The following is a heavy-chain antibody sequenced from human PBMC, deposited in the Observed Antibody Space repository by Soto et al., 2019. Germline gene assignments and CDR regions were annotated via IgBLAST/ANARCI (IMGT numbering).Heavy chain of an antibody. Sequence: GASVKVSCKASGYTFTSYGISWVRQAPGQGLEWMGWISAYNGNTNYAQKLQGRVTMTTDTSTSTAYMELRSLRSDDTAVYYCERDVRDGYNFPLFNYSGQGPLVTVSS. V-gene: IGHV1-18*01. D-gene: IGHD5-12*01. J-gene: IGHJ4*02. CDR2: ISAYNGNT. CDR3: ERDVRDGYNFPLFNY. CDR1: GYTFTSYG.